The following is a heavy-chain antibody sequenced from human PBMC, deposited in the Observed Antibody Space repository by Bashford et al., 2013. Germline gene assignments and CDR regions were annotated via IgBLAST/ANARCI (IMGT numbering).Heavy chain of an antibody. CDR3: ARGSSYYYYMDV. CDR2: INSDGSST. Sequence: SGGSLRLSCAASGFTFSSYWMHWVRQAPGKGLVWVSRINSDGSSTSYADSVKGRFTISRDNAKNTLYLQMNSLRAEDTAVYYCARGSSYYYYMDVWGKGTTVTVSS. D-gene: IGHD6-13*01. J-gene: IGHJ6*03. V-gene: IGHV3-74*01. CDR1: GFTFSSYW.